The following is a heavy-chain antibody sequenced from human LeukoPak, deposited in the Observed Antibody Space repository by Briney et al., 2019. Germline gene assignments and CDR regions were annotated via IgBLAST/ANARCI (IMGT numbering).Heavy chain of an antibody. V-gene: IGHV4-39*01. D-gene: IGHD3-10*01. Sequence: SETLSLTCTVSGGSISSRSYYWGWIRQPPGKGLEWIGSIYYSGSTYYNPSLKSRVTISVDTSKNQFSLKLKSVTAADTAVYYCARRAIRGVVNGDALDIWGQGTMVTVSS. CDR1: GGSISSRSYY. CDR3: ARRAIRGVVNGDALDI. CDR2: IYYSGST. J-gene: IGHJ3*02.